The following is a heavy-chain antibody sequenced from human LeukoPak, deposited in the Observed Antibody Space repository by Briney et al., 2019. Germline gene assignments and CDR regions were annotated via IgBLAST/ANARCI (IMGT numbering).Heavy chain of an antibody. D-gene: IGHD3-22*01. Sequence: HPGGSLRLSCAVSGFTFSSYGMHWVRQAPGKGLEWVTVISYDGSNKYYADSVKGRFTISRDNSKNTLYLQMNSLRAEDTAVYYCAKAPRSDYYAWGQGTLVTVSS. J-gene: IGHJ5*02. V-gene: IGHV3-30*18. CDR2: ISYDGSNK. CDR1: GFTFSSYG. CDR3: AKAPRSDYYA.